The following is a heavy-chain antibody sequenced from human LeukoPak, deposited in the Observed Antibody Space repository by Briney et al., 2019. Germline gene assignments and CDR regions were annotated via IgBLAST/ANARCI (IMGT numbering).Heavy chain of an antibody. Sequence: GASVKVSCKATGYTFNSHGITWVRQAPGQGLEWMGWISTYNYNTNYAPKLQGRVTMTTDTYTSTAYMELRSLRSDDTAVYYCAKDQYYDSKGWFDAWGQGTLVTVSS. V-gene: IGHV1-18*01. J-gene: IGHJ5*02. CDR3: AKDQYYDSKGWFDA. D-gene: IGHD3-22*01. CDR2: ISTYNYNT. CDR1: GYTFNSHG.